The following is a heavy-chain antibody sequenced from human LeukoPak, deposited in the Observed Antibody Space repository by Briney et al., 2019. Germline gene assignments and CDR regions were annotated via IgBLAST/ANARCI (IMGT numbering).Heavy chain of an antibody. CDR2: ISAYNGNT. V-gene: IGHV1-18*01. D-gene: IGHD2-2*02. J-gene: IGHJ3*02. CDR3: ARGMSGYTEDPFDI. Sequence: ASVKVSCKASGYTFTSYGISWVRQAPGQGLEWMGWISAYNGNTNYAQKLQGRVTMTTDTSTSTAYMELRSLRSDDTAVYFCARGMSGYTEDPFDIWGQGTVVTVSS. CDR1: GYTFTSYG.